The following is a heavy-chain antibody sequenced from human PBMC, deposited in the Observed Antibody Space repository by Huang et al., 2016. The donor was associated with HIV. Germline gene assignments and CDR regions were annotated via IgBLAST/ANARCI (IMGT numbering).Heavy chain of an antibody. CDR3: ARAKDTWDAYDI. J-gene: IGHJ3*02. D-gene: IGHD5-18*01. CDR1: GFPFNNHA. V-gene: IGHV3-30-3*01. CDR2: ISNDGSNN. Sequence: QVQLVESGGGVVQPGRSLRLFCAASGFPFNNHAMHWVRQAPGKGLDCVAVISNDGSNNYYADYVKGRFTISRDSSKSTLFLHMTSLRTEDTAVYYCARAKDTWDAYDIWGQGTMVIVSS.